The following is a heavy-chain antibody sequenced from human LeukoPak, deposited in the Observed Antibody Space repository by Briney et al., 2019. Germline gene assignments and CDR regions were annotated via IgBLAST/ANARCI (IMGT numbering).Heavy chain of an antibody. V-gene: IGHV3-30-3*01. CDR3: ARPVCGGDCYPYDY. CDR1: GFTFSNYA. CDR2: VSYDGSTK. J-gene: IGHJ4*02. D-gene: IGHD2-21*02. Sequence: GRSLRLSCAASGFTFSNYAMHWVRQAPGTGLEWVAIVSYDGSTKYYAASVEGRFTISRDNAKNTLYLQMNSLRDEDTAMYYCARPVCGGDCYPYDYWGQGTLVTVSS.